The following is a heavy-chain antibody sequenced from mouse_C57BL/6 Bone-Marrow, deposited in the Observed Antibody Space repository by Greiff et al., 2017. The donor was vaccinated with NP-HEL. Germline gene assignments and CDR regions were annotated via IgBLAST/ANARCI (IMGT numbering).Heavy chain of an antibody. J-gene: IGHJ4*01. V-gene: IGHV5-4*01. Sequence: EVQLQESGGGLVKPGGSLKLSCAASGFTFSSYAMSWVRQTPEKRLEWVATISDGGSYTYYPDNVKGRFTISRDNANTNLYLQMSHLKSEDTALYYCAGETTVVENYAVDYWGQGTSVTVSS. CDR2: ISDGGSYT. D-gene: IGHD1-1*01. CDR1: GFTFSSYA. CDR3: AGETTVVENYAVDY.